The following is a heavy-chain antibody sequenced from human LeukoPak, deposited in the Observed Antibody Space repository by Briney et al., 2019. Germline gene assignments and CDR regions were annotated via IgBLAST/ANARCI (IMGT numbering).Heavy chain of an antibody. CDR2: INPSGGST. D-gene: IGHD6-19*01. CDR1: GYTFTSYY. V-gene: IGHV1-46*01. J-gene: IGHJ4*02. CDR3: AREDQGGWYLGNFDY. Sequence: ASVKVSCKASGYTFTSYYMHWVRQAPGQGLEWMGIINPSGGSTSYAQKFQGRVTMTRDTSTSTVYMELSSLRSEDTAVYYCAREDQGGWYLGNFDYWGQGTLVTVSS.